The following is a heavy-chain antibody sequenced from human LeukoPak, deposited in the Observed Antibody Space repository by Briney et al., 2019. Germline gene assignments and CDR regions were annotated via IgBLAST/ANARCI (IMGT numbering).Heavy chain of an antibody. CDR3: ARSLLGVTPPDY. CDR1: GYIFTSYN. D-gene: IGHD3-22*01. Sequence: ASVKVSCKASGYIFTSYNIYWVRQAPGQGLEWMGWINPNSGGTNYAQKFQGRVTMTRDTSISTAYMELSRLRSDDTAVYYCARSLLGVTPPDYWGQGTLVTVSS. J-gene: IGHJ4*02. V-gene: IGHV1-2*02. CDR2: INPNSGGT.